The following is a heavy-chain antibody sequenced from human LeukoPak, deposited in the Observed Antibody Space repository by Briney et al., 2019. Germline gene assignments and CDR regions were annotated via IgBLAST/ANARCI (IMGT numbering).Heavy chain of an antibody. CDR2: ISYDGSNK. Sequence: GGSLRLSCAASGFTFSSYAMHWVRQAPGKGLEWVAVISYDGSNKYYADSVKGRFTISRDNSKNTLYLQMNSLRAEDTAVYYCARELGDYYYGMDVWGQGTTVTVSS. V-gene: IGHV3-30-3*01. J-gene: IGHJ6*02. D-gene: IGHD3-16*01. CDR1: GFTFSSYA. CDR3: ARELGDYYYGMDV.